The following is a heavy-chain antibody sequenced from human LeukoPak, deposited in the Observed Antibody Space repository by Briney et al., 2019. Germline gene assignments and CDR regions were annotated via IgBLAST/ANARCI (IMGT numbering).Heavy chain of an antibody. CDR1: GGSFTNYY. J-gene: IGHJ1*01. D-gene: IGHD3-22*01. CDR3: ARAGTYYDSSGYYYKRTEYFQH. CDR2: INHSGST. Sequence: PSETLSLTCAVYGGSFTNYYWSWIRQPPGKGLEWIGEINHSGSTKYNPSLKSRVTISIDTSKNQLSLKLSSVTAADTAVYYCARAGTYYDSSGYYYKRTEYFQHWGQGTLVTVSS. V-gene: IGHV4-34*01.